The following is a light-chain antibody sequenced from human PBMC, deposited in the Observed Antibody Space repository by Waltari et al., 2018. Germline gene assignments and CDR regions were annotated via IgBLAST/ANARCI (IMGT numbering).Light chain of an antibody. Sequence: QSALTQPPSVSGSPGQSVTISCSGPSSYVGYYPRFSWHLPAPATVPKVLIYEVNTRPAGVPDRFSGSKSGSVASLTISGLQAEDEGDYYCSSFTTSNTWVFGGGTKLTVL. CDR2: EVN. J-gene: IGLJ3*02. V-gene: IGLV2-18*02. CDR3: SSFTTSNTWV. CDR1: SSYVGYYPR.